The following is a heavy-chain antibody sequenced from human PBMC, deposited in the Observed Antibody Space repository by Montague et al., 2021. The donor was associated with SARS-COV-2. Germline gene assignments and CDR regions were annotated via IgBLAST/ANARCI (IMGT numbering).Heavy chain of an antibody. CDR1: GGSFSGYY. J-gene: IGHJ4*02. CDR2: INHSGST. Sequence: SETLSLTCAVYGGSFSGYYWSWIRQPPGKGQEWIGEINHSGSTNYNPSLKSRVTISVDTSKNQFSLKLSSVTAADTAVYYCARNPWYYYDSSGYYLDYWGQGTLVTVSS. V-gene: IGHV4-34*01. CDR3: ARNPWYYYDSSGYYLDY. D-gene: IGHD3-22*01.